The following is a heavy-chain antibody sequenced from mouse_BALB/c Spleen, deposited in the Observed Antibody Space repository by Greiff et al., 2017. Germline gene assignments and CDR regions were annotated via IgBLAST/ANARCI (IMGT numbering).Heavy chain of an antibody. CDR1: GYAFSSYW. CDR3: ARREFYDYDKGFAY. D-gene: IGHD2-4*01. J-gene: IGHJ3*01. V-gene: IGHV1-80*01. CDR2: IYPGDGDT. Sequence: VKLQESGAELVRPGSSVKISCKASGYAFSSYWMNWVKQRPGQGLEWIGQIYPGDGDTNYNGKFKGKATLTADKSSSTAYMQLSSLTSEDSAVYFCARREFYDYDKGFAYWGQGTLVTVSA.